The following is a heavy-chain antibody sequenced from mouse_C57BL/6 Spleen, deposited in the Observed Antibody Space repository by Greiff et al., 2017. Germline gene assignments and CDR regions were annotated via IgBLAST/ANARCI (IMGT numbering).Heavy chain of an antibody. D-gene: IGHD1-1*01. CDR2: ISSGSSTI. CDR3: ASYLGYAMDY. J-gene: IGHJ4*01. Sequence: EVMLVESGGGLVKPGGSLKLSCAASGFTFSDYGMHWVRQAPEKGLEWVAYISSGSSTIYYADTVKGRFTISRDNAKNTLFLQMTSLRSEDTAMYYCASYLGYAMDYWGQGTSVTVSS. V-gene: IGHV5-17*01. CDR1: GFTFSDYG.